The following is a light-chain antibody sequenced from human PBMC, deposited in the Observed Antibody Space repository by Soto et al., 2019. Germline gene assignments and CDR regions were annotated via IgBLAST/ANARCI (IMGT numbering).Light chain of an antibody. CDR3: QQYGSSSTWT. V-gene: IGKV3-20*01. CDR1: QSVSSTY. Sequence: EIVLTQSPGTLSLSPGERATLSCRASQSVSSTYLAWYQHKPGQPPTLLIYGASSRVTGITDRFSGSGSGTDFTLTISRLEPEDFAVYYCQQYGSSSTWTFGQGTKVEIK. CDR2: GAS. J-gene: IGKJ1*01.